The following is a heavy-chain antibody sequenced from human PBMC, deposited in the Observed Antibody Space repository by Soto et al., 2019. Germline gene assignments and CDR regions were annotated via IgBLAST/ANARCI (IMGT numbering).Heavy chain of an antibody. CDR1: GYTFTGYY. Sequence: GASVKVSCKASGYTFTGYYMHWVRQAPGQGLEWMGWINPNSGGTNYAQKFQGWVTMTRDTSISTAYMGLSRLRSDDTAVYYCARERKYCSGGSCSPDYYYGMDVWGQGTTVTVSS. D-gene: IGHD2-15*01. CDR2: INPNSGGT. J-gene: IGHJ6*02. V-gene: IGHV1-2*04. CDR3: ARERKYCSGGSCSPDYYYGMDV.